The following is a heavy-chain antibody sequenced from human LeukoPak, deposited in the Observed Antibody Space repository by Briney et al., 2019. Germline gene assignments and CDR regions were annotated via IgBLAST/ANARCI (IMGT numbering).Heavy chain of an antibody. CDR2: INPSGGST. J-gene: IGHJ4*02. Sequence: EASVKVSCKASGYTFTSYYMHWVRQAPGQGLEWMGIINPSGGSTSYAQKFQGRVTMTRDTSTSTVYMELSSLRSEDTAVYYCARRYCSGGSCSILDYWGQGTLVTVSS. D-gene: IGHD2-15*01. V-gene: IGHV1-46*01. CDR1: GYTFTSYY. CDR3: ARRYCSGGSCSILDY.